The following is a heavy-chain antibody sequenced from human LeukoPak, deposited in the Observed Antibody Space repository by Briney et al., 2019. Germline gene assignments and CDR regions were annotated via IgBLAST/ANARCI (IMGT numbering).Heavy chain of an antibody. V-gene: IGHV3-21*01. CDR2: ISSSSSYI. CDR3: ASTIAAAGDLTLDY. D-gene: IGHD6-13*01. J-gene: IGHJ4*02. Sequence: NPGGSLRLSCAASGFTFSSYSMNWVRQAPGKGLEWVSSISSSSSYIYYADSVKGRFTISRDNAKNSLYLQMNTLRAEDTAVYYCASTIAAAGDLTLDYWGQGTLVTVSS. CDR1: GFTFSSYS.